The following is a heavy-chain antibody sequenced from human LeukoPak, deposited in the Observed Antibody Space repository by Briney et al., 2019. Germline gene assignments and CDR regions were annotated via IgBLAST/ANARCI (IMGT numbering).Heavy chain of an antibody. J-gene: IGHJ6*02. D-gene: IGHD2-2*01. CDR3: ARDGYCSSTSCHYYYYGMDV. CDR2: VNRDGSET. CDR1: GFALSSHW. Sequence: GGSLRLSCAASGFALSSHWMTWVRQVPGRGPEWVANVNRDGSETYYLDSVKGRFTISKDNAKNSLYLRMNSLRAEDTAVYYCARDGYCSSTSCHYYYYGMDVWGQGATVTVSS. V-gene: IGHV3-7*01.